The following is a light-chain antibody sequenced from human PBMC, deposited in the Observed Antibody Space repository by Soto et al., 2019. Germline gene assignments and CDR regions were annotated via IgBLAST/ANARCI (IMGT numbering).Light chain of an antibody. J-gene: IGKJ1*01. CDR1: QSVSSSY. Sequence: EIVLTQSPGTLSLSPGERATLSCRASQSVSSSYLGWYQQKPGQAPRLLIYGASSRATGIPNRFSGSGSGTDFTLTISRLEPEDVAVYSCQQYGIRRTFGQGTKVEIK. V-gene: IGKV3-20*01. CDR3: QQYGIRRT. CDR2: GAS.